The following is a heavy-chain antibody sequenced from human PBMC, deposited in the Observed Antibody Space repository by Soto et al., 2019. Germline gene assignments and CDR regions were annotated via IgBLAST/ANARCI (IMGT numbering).Heavy chain of an antibody. Sequence: QLQLQESFPGLVKPSQTLSLTCTVSGGSISSGDYYWSWIRQPPGKGLEWIGYIYYSGSTYYNPSLESRVTISVDPSKNQFSLKLSSVTAADTAVYYCARVSVEDGWFDPWGQGTLVTVSS. CDR3: ARVSVEDGWFDP. D-gene: IGHD2-15*01. J-gene: IGHJ5*02. CDR2: IYYSGST. CDR1: GGSISSGDYY. V-gene: IGHV4-30-4*01.